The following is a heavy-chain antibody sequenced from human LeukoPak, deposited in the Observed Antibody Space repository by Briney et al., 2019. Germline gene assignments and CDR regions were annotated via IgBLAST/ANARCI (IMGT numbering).Heavy chain of an antibody. Sequence: ASVKVSCKASGYTFTSYDISWVRQAPGQGLEWMGRISAYNGNTNYAQKLQGRVTMTTDTSTSTAYMELRSLRSDDTAVYYCARDDGYCSGGSCLFDPWGQGTLVTLSS. CDR1: GYTFTSYD. D-gene: IGHD2-15*01. J-gene: IGHJ5*02. V-gene: IGHV1-18*01. CDR2: ISAYNGNT. CDR3: ARDDGYCSGGSCLFDP.